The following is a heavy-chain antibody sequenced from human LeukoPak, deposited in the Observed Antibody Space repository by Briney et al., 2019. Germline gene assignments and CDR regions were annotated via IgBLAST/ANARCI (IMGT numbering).Heavy chain of an antibody. V-gene: IGHV4-30-4*01. CDR2: IYYSGST. CDR1: GGSISSGDYY. J-gene: IGHJ4*02. Sequence: SETLSLTCTVSGGSISSGDYYWSWIRQPPGKGLEWIGYIYYSGSTYYNPSLKSRVTISVDTSKNQFSLKLSSVTAADTAVYCCARVTAMVTFDYWGQGTLVTISS. D-gene: IGHD5-18*01. CDR3: ARVTAMVTFDY.